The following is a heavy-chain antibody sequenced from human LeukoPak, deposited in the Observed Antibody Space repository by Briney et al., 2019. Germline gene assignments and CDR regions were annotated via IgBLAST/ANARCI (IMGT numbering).Heavy chain of an antibody. CDR2: LYSGGST. Sequence: GGSLRLSCAASGFTVSSNYMSWVRQAPGKGLECVSALYSGGSTYYADSVKGRFTISRDNSKNTLYLQMNSLRAEDTAVYYCARLRSGATTSDFDYWGQGTLVTVSS. J-gene: IGHJ4*02. D-gene: IGHD1-26*01. V-gene: IGHV3-66*01. CDR3: ARLRSGATTSDFDY. CDR1: GFTVSSNY.